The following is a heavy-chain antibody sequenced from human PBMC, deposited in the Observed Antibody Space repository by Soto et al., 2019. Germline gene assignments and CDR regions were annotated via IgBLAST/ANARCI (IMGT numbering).Heavy chain of an antibody. J-gene: IGHJ6*02. CDR1: GPDFSSEV. Sequence: GGSLRLSCAASGPDFSSEVMCWVRQAPGKGLEWVSSISGSGRTIYHADSMRGRFAISRDNSKNSLYLQLNNLRVDDTAVYYCAKVGPSYYYGMDVWGQGTTVTVSS. CDR3: AKVGPSYYYGMDV. V-gene: IGHV3-23*01. D-gene: IGHD1-26*01. CDR2: ISGSGRTI.